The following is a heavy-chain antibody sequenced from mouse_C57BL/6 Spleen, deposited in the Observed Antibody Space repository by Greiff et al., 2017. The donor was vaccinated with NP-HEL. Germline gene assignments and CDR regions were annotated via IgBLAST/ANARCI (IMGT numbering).Heavy chain of an antibody. Sequence: EVQLQQSGPVLVKPGASVKMSCKASGYTFTDYYMNWVKQSHGKSLEWIGVINPYNGGTSYNQKFKGKATLTVDKSSSTAYMELNSLTSEDSAVYYCARDYGMRGYFDVWGTGTTVTVSS. CDR1: GYTFTDYY. CDR2: INPYNGGT. D-gene: IGHD1-1*01. CDR3: ARDYGMRGYFDV. J-gene: IGHJ1*03. V-gene: IGHV1-19*01.